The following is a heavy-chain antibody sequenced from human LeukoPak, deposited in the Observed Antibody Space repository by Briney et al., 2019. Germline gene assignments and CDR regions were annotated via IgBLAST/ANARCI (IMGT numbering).Heavy chain of an antibody. CDR1: GFTFSTYA. V-gene: IGHV3-23*01. CDR2: VSTSGGSS. Sequence: GGFLRLSCAASGFTFSTYAMSWGRQARGKGLEWVSTVSTSGGSSYYADSVKCRGPISRDNSKNTQYLQMNSLRAEDTAIYYCLGYCSGGRCYSGGHWGQGTLVTVSS. CDR3: LGYCSGGRCYSGGH. J-gene: IGHJ4*02. D-gene: IGHD2-15*01.